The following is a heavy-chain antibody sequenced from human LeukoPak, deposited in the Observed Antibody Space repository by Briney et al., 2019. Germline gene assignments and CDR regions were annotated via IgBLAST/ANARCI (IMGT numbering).Heavy chain of an antibody. V-gene: IGHV4-39*01. CDR2: IYYSGST. CDR3: ARHESLLLWFGELSPFLDC. Sequence: SGPGLVKPSATLSLTCTVSGGSISSSSYYWGWIRQPPGRGLEWIGIIYYSGSTYYNPSLKSRVTISVDTSKNQFSLKLSSVTAADTAVYYCARHESLLLWFGELSPFLDCWGQGTLVTVSS. J-gene: IGHJ4*02. D-gene: IGHD3-10*01. CDR1: GGSISSSSYY.